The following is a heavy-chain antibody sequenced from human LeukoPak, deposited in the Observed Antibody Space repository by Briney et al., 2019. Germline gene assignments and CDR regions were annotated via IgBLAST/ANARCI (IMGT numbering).Heavy chain of an antibody. CDR2: IYYNGST. CDR3: ARDLLSQDFWSGYSSVGGFDY. J-gene: IGHJ4*02. V-gene: IGHV4-39*07. CDR1: GGSITRSSYY. D-gene: IGHD3-3*01. Sequence: PSETLSLTCTVSGGSITRSSYYWAWIRQPPGKGLQWTGSIYYNGSTYYNPSLKSRVTISLDTSKKQFYLKLTSVTAADTAVYYCARDLLSQDFWSGYSSVGGFDYWGQGTLVAVSS.